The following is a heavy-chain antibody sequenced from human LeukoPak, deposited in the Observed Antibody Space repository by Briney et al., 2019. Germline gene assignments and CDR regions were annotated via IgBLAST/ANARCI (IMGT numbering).Heavy chain of an antibody. V-gene: IGHV1-2*02. Sequence: ASVKVSCKASGYTFTGYYMHWVRQAPGQGLEWMGWINPNSGGTNYAQKFQGRVTMTRDTSISTAYMELSRLRSDDTAVYYCSRPQEQYYNILPGSRYYFDSWAREPWSPSPQ. CDR2: INPNSGGT. CDR1: GYTFTGYY. D-gene: IGHD3-9*01. CDR3: SRPQEQYYNILPGSRYYFDS. J-gene: IGHJ4*02.